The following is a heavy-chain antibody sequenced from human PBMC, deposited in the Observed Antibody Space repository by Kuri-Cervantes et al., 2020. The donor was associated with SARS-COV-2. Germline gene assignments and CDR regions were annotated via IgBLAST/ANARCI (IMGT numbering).Heavy chain of an antibody. J-gene: IGHJ4*02. Sequence: SETLSLTCPVSGPSVSSASYFWSWIRQPPGKGLEWIGSIYSSGSTEYNPSLQSRVTISVDTSKNHFSLKLSSVTAADTAVYYCARARRITIFGVVTHFDYWGQGTLVTVSS. V-gene: IGHV4-61*03. CDR3: ARARRITIFGVVTHFDY. CDR1: GPSVSSASYF. D-gene: IGHD3-3*01. CDR2: IYSSGST.